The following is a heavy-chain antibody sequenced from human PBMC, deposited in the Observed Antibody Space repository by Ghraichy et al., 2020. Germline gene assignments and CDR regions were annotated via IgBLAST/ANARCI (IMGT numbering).Heavy chain of an antibody. CDR2: ISGSGGST. D-gene: IGHD3-10*01. J-gene: IGHJ3*02. CDR3: AKDANMVRGVTDAFDI. Sequence: GESLNISCAASGFTFSSYAMSWVRQAPGKGLEWVSAISGSGGSTYYADSVKGRFTISRDNSKNTLYLQMNSLRAEDTAVYYCAKDANMVRGVTDAFDIWGQGTIVTVSS. V-gene: IGHV3-23*01. CDR1: GFTFSSYA.